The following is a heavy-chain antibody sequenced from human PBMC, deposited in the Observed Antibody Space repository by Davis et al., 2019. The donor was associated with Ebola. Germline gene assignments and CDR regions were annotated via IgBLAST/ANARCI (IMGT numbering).Heavy chain of an antibody. Sequence: MPSETLSLTCTVSGGSISSSSYYWGWIRQPPGKGLEWIGSIYYSGSTYYNPSLKSRVTISVDTSKNQFSLKLSSVTAADTAVYYCARHSLYYYDSSGYRTSDYFDYWGQGTLVTVSS. D-gene: IGHD3-22*01. CDR2: IYYSGST. V-gene: IGHV4-39*01. J-gene: IGHJ4*02. CDR1: GGSISSSSYY. CDR3: ARHSLYYYDSSGYRTSDYFDY.